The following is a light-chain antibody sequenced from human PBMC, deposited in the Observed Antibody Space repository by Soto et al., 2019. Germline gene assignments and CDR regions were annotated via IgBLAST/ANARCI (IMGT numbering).Light chain of an antibody. V-gene: IGLV1-47*02. J-gene: IGLJ1*01. Sequence: SVLTQPPSASGTPGQRVTISCSGGSSNIGINTVNWYQQLPGTAPKVLIYTDNERPSGVPDRFSGSKSGTSASLAISGLRSEDEADYYCAAWDDNLSTYVFGSGTKVTVL. CDR1: SSNIGINT. CDR3: AAWDDNLSTYV. CDR2: TDN.